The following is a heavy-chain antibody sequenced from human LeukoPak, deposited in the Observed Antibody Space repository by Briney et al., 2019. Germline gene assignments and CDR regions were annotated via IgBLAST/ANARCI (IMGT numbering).Heavy chain of an antibody. CDR2: ITTDGSGT. D-gene: IGHD5-18*01. V-gene: IGHV3-74*01. J-gene: IGHJ4*02. CDR1: GFTFGRYW. CDR3: ARDGGVYSYGPFDY. Sequence: GGSLRLSCADSGFTFGRYWMHWVRQAPGRGLVWVSHITTDGSGTSYADSVKGRFTISRDNAKNTLYLQMNSLRAEDTAVYYCARDGGVYSYGPFDYWGQGTLVTVSS.